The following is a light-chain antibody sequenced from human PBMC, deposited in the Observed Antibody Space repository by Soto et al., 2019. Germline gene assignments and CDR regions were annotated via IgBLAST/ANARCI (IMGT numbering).Light chain of an antibody. Sequence: DIQMTQSPSSLSASVGDRISITCQASEDIRNYLNWYQQKPGKAPKLLIYDASNLKTGVPSRFSGSGSETDFTFTISNLQPEDIATYYCQQYNNFPLTFGGGTKVDIK. CDR2: DAS. V-gene: IGKV1-33*01. J-gene: IGKJ4*01. CDR3: QQYNNFPLT. CDR1: EDIRNY.